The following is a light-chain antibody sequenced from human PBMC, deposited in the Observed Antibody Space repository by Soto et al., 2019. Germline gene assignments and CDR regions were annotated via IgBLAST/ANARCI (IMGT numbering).Light chain of an antibody. CDR3: SSYTSSNTLV. CDR2: EVS. J-gene: IGLJ2*01. V-gene: IGLV2-14*01. CDR1: SSDVGAYNY. Sequence: QSVLTQPASVSGSPGQSITISCTGTSSDVGAYNYVSWYQQHPGKAPKLMIFEVSDRPSGVSNRFSGSKSGNTASLTISGIQAEDEADYYCSSYTSSNTLVFGGGTKLTVL.